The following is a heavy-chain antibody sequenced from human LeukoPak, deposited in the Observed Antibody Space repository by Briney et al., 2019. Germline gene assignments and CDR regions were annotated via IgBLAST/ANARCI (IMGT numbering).Heavy chain of an antibody. V-gene: IGHV4-39*01. J-gene: IGHJ4*02. CDR1: GGSISSSSYH. D-gene: IGHD3-22*01. CDR2: IYYSGNT. Sequence: PSETLSLTCTVSGGSISSSSYHWGWIRQPPGKGLEWIGSIYYSGNTYYNPSLKSRVTISVDTSKNQFSLKLSSVTAADTAVYYCARGRRYYDSSGYSPFDYWGQGTLVTVSS. CDR3: ARGRRYYDSSGYSPFDY.